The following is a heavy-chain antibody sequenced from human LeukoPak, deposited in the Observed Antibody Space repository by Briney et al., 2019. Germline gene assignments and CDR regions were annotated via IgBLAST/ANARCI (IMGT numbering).Heavy chain of an antibody. Sequence: ASVKVSCKASGYTFTGYYMHWVRQAPGQGLEWMGWINPNSGGTNYAQKFQGRVTMTRDTSISTAYMELSRLRSDDTAVYYCARDDSSSPYYMDVWGKGTTVTVSS. CDR2: INPNSGGT. D-gene: IGHD6-6*01. J-gene: IGHJ6*03. CDR1: GYTFTGYY. V-gene: IGHV1-2*02. CDR3: ARDDSSSPYYMDV.